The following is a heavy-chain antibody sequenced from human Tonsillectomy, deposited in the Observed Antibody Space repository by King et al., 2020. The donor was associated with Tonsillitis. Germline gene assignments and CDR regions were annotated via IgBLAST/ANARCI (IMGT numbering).Heavy chain of an antibody. J-gene: IGHJ6*02. V-gene: IGHV1-46*01. CDR2: INPSGGST. CDR3: ERGGITMVTPHYYYGMDV. D-gene: IGHD4-23*01. Sequence: VQLVESGAEVKKPGASVKVSCKASGYTFTSYYMHWVRQAPGQGLEWIGIINPSGGSTTYAQKFQGRVTMTRDTSTRTVYMELSSLRSEDTAVYYCERGGITMVTPHYYYGMDVWGQGTTVTVSS. CDR1: GYTFTSYY.